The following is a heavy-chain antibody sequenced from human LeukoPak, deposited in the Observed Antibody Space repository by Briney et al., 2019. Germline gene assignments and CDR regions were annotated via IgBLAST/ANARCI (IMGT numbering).Heavy chain of an antibody. Sequence: ASVKVSCKVSGYTLTELSMHWVRQAPGKGLEWMGGFDPEDGETIYAQKFQGRVTMTEDTSTDTAYMELSSLRSEDTAVYYCARGSYYYDSSGYRPLEILDYWGQGTLVTVSS. V-gene: IGHV1-24*01. CDR1: GYTLTELS. CDR2: FDPEDGET. D-gene: IGHD3-22*01. CDR3: ARGSYYYDSSGYRPLEILDY. J-gene: IGHJ4*02.